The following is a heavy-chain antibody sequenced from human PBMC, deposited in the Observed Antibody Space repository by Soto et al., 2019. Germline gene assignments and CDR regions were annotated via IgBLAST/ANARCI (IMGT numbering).Heavy chain of an antibody. V-gene: IGHV1-69*02. CDR2: IIPILGIA. J-gene: IGHJ4*02. Sequence: QVQLVQSGAEVKKPGSSVKVSCKASGGTFSSYTISWVRQAPGQGLEWMGRIIPILGIANYAQKFQGRVTITADKSTSTAYMELSSLRSEDTAVYYCARSWSEAHCSSTSCYAVDYWGQGTLVTVSS. CDR3: ARSWSEAHCSSTSCYAVDY. D-gene: IGHD2-2*01. CDR1: GGTFSSYT.